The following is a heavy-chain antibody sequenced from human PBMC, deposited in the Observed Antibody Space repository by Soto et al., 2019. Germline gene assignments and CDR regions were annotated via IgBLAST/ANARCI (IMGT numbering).Heavy chain of an antibody. D-gene: IGHD1-26*01. V-gene: IGHV4-28*01. CDR3: ARREIQGPIDY. J-gene: IGHJ4*02. CDR1: GYSISSSNW. Sequence: SETLSLTCAVSGYSISSSNWWGWIRQPPGKGLEWIGYIYYSGTTYYNPSLKSRVTMSVDTSKNQFSLKLTSVTAVDTAVYYCARREIQGPIDYWRQGTLVTVPS. CDR2: IYYSGTT.